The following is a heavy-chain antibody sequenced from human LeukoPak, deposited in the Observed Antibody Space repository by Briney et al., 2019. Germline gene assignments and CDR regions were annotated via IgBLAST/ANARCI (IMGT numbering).Heavy chain of an antibody. Sequence: GGSLRLSCTASGFPFSSFAMSWVRQAPGKGLECVSTMSGSGDTINYADSVKGRFSISRDNSKNTVNLQMNSLRAEDTAIYYCAKDTYNGRRLDYWGQGTLVPVSS. V-gene: IGHV3-23*01. CDR2: MSGSGDTI. CDR3: AKDTYNGRRLDY. J-gene: IGHJ4*02. D-gene: IGHD1-26*01. CDR1: GFPFSSFA.